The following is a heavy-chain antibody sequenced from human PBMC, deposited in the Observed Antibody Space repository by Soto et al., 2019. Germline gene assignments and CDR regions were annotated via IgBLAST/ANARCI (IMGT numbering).Heavy chain of an antibody. CDR1: GGSISSGGYY. J-gene: IGHJ4*02. CDR2: IYYSGST. Sequence: PSETLSLTCTVSGGSISSGGYYWSWIRQHPGKGLEWIGYIYYSGSTYYNPSLKSRVTISVDTSKNQFSLKLTSVTAADTAMYYCARGDYGPSYFDYWGQGTLVTVSS. D-gene: IGHD4-17*01. CDR3: ARGDYGPSYFDY. V-gene: IGHV4-31*03.